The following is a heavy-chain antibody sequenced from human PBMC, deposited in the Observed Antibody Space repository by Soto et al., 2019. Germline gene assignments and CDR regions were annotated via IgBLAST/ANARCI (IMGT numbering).Heavy chain of an antibody. J-gene: IGHJ6*02. CDR1: GYTFTSYY. Sequence: ASVKVSCKASGYTFTSYYMHWVRQAPGQGLEWMGIINPSGGSTSYAQKLQGRVTMTRDTSTSTVYMKLSSLRSEDTAVYYCARDDGGDVDTESSYYYYGMDVWGQGTTVTVSS. V-gene: IGHV1-46*01. CDR2: INPSGGST. D-gene: IGHD5-18*01. CDR3: ARDDGGDVDTESSYYYYGMDV.